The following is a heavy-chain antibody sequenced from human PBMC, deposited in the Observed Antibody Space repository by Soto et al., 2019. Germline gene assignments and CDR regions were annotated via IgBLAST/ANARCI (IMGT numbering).Heavy chain of an antibody. V-gene: IGHV4-31*03. Sequence: SETLSLTCTVSGGSISRGGYYWSCIRQHPGKGLEWIGYIYYSGSTYYNPSLNSRVTISVDTSKNQFSLKLSSVTAADTAVYYCARAPLILGGVVVIPENEAFDIWGQGKMVTVS. CDR1: GGSISRGGYY. D-gene: IGHD3-22*01. CDR2: IYYSGST. CDR3: ARAPLILGGVVVIPENEAFDI. J-gene: IGHJ3*02.